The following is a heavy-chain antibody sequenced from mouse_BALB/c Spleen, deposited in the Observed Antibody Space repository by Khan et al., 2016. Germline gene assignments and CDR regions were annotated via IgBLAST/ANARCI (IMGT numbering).Heavy chain of an antibody. J-gene: IGHJ2*01. CDR2: ILPGSGST. CDR3: ARGGDSPYIEY. D-gene: IGHD2-12*01. Sequence: QVQLQQSGAELMKPGASVKISCKATGYTFSSNWIEWVKQRPGHGLEWIGEILPGSGSTKYNNKLKGKATVTAETSSNTAYKQLSSLTSADSAVYFGARGGDSPYIEYWGQGTTLTVSS. V-gene: IGHV1-9*01. CDR1: GYTFSSNW.